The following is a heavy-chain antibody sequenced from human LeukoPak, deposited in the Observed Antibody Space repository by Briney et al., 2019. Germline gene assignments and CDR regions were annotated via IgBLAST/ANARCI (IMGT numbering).Heavy chain of an antibody. CDR1: GFTFSSYG. J-gene: IGHJ6*02. CDR3: AKGGSGPLYYGMDV. Sequence: GGSLRLSCAASGFTFSSYGMHWVRQAPGKGLEWVAVISYDGSNKYYADSVKGRFTISRDNSKNTLYLQMNSLRAEDTAVYYCAKGGSGPLYYGMDVWGQGTTVTASS. V-gene: IGHV3-30*18. CDR2: ISYDGSNK. D-gene: IGHD6-19*01.